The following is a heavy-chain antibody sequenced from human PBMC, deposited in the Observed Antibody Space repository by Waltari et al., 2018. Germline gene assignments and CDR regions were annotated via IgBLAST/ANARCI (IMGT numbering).Heavy chain of an antibody. Sequence: EVQLVESGGGLVQPGGSLRLSCAASGFTFSSYAMHWFPQAPGKGLEYVSAISSNGGSTYYADSVKGRFTISRDNSKNTLYLQMGSLRAEDMAVYYCARDIESGTHPLWYFDLWGRGTLVTVSS. V-gene: IGHV3-64*07. CDR3: ARDIESGTHPLWYFDL. CDR2: ISSNGGST. CDR1: GFTFSSYA. J-gene: IGHJ2*01. D-gene: IGHD1-26*01.